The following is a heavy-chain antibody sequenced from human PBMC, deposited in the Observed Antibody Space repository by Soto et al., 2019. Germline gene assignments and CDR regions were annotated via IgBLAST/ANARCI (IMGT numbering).Heavy chain of an antibody. V-gene: IGHV1-2*02. CDR3: ARGTGTYNWFDP. CDR2: INPNSGGT. Sequence: ASVKVSCKASGYTFTGYYMHWVRQAPGQGLEWMGWINPNSGGTNYAQKFQGRVTMTRDTSTSTVYMELSSLRSEDTAVYYCARGTGTYNWFDPWGQGTLVTVSS. CDR1: GYTFTGYY. J-gene: IGHJ5*02. D-gene: IGHD1-1*01.